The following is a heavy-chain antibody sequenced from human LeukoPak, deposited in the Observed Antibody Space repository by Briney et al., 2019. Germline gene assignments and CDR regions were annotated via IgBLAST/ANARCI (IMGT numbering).Heavy chain of an antibody. D-gene: IGHD5-18*01. V-gene: IGHV1-18*04. CDR3: ARSGYSYGYSNYYYYYMDV. CDR1: GYTFTSYY. CDR2: ISAYNGNT. Sequence: ASVKVSCKASGYTFTSYYMHWVRQAPGQGLEWMGWISAYNGNTNYAQKLQGRVTMTTDTSTSTAYMELRSLRSDDTAVYYCARSGYSYGYSNYYYYYMDVWGKGTTVTISS. J-gene: IGHJ6*03.